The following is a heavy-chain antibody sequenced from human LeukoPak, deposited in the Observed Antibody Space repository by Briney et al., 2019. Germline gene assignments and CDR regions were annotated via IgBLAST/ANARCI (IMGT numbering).Heavy chain of an antibody. D-gene: IGHD3-22*01. Sequence: ASVKVSCKASGYTFTGYYMHWVRQAPGQGLEWMGRINPNNGGTNYAQKFQGRVTITADESTSTAYMELSSLRSEDTAVYYCARNYYDSSGYSYYFDYWGQGTLVTVSS. CDR2: INPNNGGT. V-gene: IGHV1-2*06. CDR1: GYTFTGYY. CDR3: ARNYYDSSGYSYYFDY. J-gene: IGHJ4*02.